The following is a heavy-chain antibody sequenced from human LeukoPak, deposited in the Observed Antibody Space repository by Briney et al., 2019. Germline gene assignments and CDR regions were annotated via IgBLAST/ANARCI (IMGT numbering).Heavy chain of an antibody. CDR1: GFTFSSYA. Sequence: QSGGSLRLSCAASGFTFSSYAMSWVRQAPGKGLEWVSGISGSAYSTYYADSVQGRFTISRDNSKNTLYLQMNSLRAEDTAVYYCAKEAGHSGYDYPDYWGQGTLVTVSS. CDR2: ISGSAYST. V-gene: IGHV3-23*01. CDR3: AKEAGHSGYDYPDY. J-gene: IGHJ4*02. D-gene: IGHD5-12*01.